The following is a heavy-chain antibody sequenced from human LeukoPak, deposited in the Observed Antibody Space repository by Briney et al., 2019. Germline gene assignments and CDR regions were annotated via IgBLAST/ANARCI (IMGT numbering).Heavy chain of an antibody. CDR2: INHSGST. J-gene: IGHJ4*02. CDR3: ASGLDSSSVNEDFDY. CDR1: GGSFSGYY. D-gene: IGHD6-13*01. Sequence: PSETLSLTCAVYGGSFSGYYWSWIRQPPGKGLEWIGEINHSGSTNYNPSLKSRVTISVDTSKNQFSLKLSSVTAADTAVYYCASGLDSSSVNEDFDYWGQGTLVTVSS. V-gene: IGHV4-34*01.